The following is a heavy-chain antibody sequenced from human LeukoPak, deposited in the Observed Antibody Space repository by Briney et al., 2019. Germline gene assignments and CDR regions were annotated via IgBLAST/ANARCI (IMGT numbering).Heavy chain of an antibody. D-gene: IGHD3-16*01. CDR2: ISYDGSNK. CDR1: GFTFSSYA. Sequence: GGSLRLSCAASGFTFSSYAMHWVRQAPGKGLEWVAVISYDGSNKYYADSVKGRFTISRDNSKNTLYLQMNSLRAEDTAVYYCARDFRGDFDYWGQGTLVTVSS. V-gene: IGHV3-30-3*01. CDR3: ARDFRGDFDY. J-gene: IGHJ4*02.